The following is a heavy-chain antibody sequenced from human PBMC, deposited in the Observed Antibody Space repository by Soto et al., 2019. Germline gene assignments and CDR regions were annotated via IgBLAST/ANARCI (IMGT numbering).Heavy chain of an antibody. Sequence: QVRLQESGPGLVKPSGTLSLTCAVSGGSISSGNWWSWVRQPPGKGLEWIGEIFHSGSTNYNPSLKTRVIISLDKSKDQLSLRLSSVTAADTAVYYCARGSANVGNPGPYFDQWGQGTLVTVSS. V-gene: IGHV4-4*02. CDR2: IFHSGST. CDR1: GGSISSGNW. D-gene: IGHD3-3*01. CDR3: ARGSANVGNPGPYFDQ. J-gene: IGHJ4*02.